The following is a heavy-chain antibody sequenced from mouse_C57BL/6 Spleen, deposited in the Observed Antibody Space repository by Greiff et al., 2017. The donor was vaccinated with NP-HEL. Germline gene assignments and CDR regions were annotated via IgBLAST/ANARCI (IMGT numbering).Heavy chain of an antibody. V-gene: IGHV1-82*01. Sequence: QVHVKQSGPELVKPGASVKISCKASGYAFSSSWMNWVKQRPGKGLEWIGRIYPGDGDTNYNGKFKGKATLTADKSSSTAYMQLSSLTSEDSAVYFCARGMGNYGSSFAYWGQGTLVTVSA. D-gene: IGHD1-1*01. CDR2: IYPGDGDT. CDR1: GYAFSSSW. J-gene: IGHJ3*01. CDR3: ARGMGNYGSSFAY.